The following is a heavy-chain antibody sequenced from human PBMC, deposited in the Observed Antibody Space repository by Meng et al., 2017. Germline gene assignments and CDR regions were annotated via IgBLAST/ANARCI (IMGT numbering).Heavy chain of an antibody. V-gene: IGHV3-30*04. J-gene: IGHJ4*02. CDR3: ARDLPGAGITISAFDY. Sequence: GESLKISCAASGFTFSSYAMHWVRQAPGKGLEWVAVISYDGSNKYYADSVKGRFTISRDNSKNTLYLQMNSLRAEDTAVYYCARDLPGAGITISAFDYWGQGTLVTVSS. D-gene: IGHD3-9*01. CDR2: ISYDGSNK. CDR1: GFTFSSYA.